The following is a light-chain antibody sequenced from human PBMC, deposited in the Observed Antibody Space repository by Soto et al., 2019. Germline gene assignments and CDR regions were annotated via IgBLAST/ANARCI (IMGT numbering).Light chain of an antibody. J-gene: IGKJ2*02. V-gene: IGKV1-39*01. CDR1: QTISYY. Sequence: DIQMTQSPSSLSASVGDRIIITCRASQTISYYLNWYQHQPGKAPKLLIYSTSSLQSGVPSRFSGSGSVTDFTLTISSLQPEDFAPYYCQQSYSMPRTFGQRTKLEIK. CDR3: QQSYSMPRT. CDR2: STS.